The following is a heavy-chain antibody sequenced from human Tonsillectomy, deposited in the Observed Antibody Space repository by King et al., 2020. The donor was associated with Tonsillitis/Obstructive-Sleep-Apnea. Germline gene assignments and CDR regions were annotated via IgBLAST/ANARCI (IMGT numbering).Heavy chain of an antibody. Sequence: QVQLQQWGAGLLRPSETLSLTCAVYGGSFSGYYWNWIRQPPGKGLEWIGEIDHSGSTNYNPSLKSRVTVSVDTSKNQFSLKLSSVTAADTAVYYCAREVDSLDYWGQGTLVTVSS. CDR1: GGSFSGYY. V-gene: IGHV4-34*01. J-gene: IGHJ4*02. D-gene: IGHD2-15*01. CDR3: AREVDSLDY. CDR2: IDHSGST.